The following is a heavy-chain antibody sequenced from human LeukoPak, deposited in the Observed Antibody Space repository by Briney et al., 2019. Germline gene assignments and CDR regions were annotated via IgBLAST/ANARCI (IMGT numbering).Heavy chain of an antibody. D-gene: IGHD6-13*01. CDR3: AKAVGFSSSWSLTFDY. V-gene: IGHV3-23*01. CDR2: ISGSGGST. J-gene: IGHJ4*02. Sequence: AGGSLRLSCAASGFTFSSYAMSWVRQAPGKGLEWVSAISGSGGSTYYADSVKGRFTISRDNSKNTLYLQMNSLRAEDTAVYYCAKAVGFSSSWSLTFDYWGQGTLVTVSS. CDR1: GFTFSSYA.